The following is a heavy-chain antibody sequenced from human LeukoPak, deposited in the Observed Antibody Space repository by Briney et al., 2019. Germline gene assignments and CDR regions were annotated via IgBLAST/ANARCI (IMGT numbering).Heavy chain of an antibody. Sequence: ASVKVSCKVSGYTLTELSMHWVRQAPGKGLEWMGGFDPEDGETIYAQKFQGRVTMTEDTSTDTAYMELSSLRSEDTAVYYRATGIAVAGFGPYFDYWGQGTLVTVSS. D-gene: IGHD6-19*01. CDR1: GYTLTELS. CDR2: FDPEDGET. J-gene: IGHJ4*02. CDR3: ATGIAVAGFGPYFDY. V-gene: IGHV1-24*01.